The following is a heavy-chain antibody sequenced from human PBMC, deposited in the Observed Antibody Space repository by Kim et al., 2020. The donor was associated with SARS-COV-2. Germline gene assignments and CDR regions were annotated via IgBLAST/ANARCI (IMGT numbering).Heavy chain of an antibody. CDR1: GGSISSSSYY. CDR3: ARHRREELWFGELEGYYYGMDV. V-gene: IGHV4-39*01. CDR2: IYYSGST. D-gene: IGHD3-10*01. J-gene: IGHJ6*02. Sequence: SETLSLTCTVSGGSISSSSYYWGWIRQPPGKGLEWIGSIYYSGSTYYNPSLKSRVTISVDTSKNQFSLKLSSVTAADTAVYYCARHRREELWFGELEGYYYGMDVWGQGTTVTVSS.